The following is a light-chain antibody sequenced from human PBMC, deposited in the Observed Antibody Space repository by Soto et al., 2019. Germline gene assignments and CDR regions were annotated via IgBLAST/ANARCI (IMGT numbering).Light chain of an antibody. CDR2: KAS. V-gene: IGKV1-5*03. J-gene: IGKJ1*01. CDR1: QGIRNN. Sequence: IQMTQSPSTLSAAVGDRVTITCRESQGIRNNLGWYQQKPGKAPKLXIYKASTLKSGVRSRFSGSGSGTEFTLTISSLQPDDVATYYCQHYNSYSEALGQGTKVDIK. CDR3: QHYNSYSEA.